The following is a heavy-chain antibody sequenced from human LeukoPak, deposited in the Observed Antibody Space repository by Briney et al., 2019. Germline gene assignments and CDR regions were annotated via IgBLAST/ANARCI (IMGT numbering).Heavy chain of an antibody. D-gene: IGHD5-12*01. V-gene: IGHV3-13*01. CDR2: IGTAGGT. Sequence: PGGSLRLSCAASGFTFSSYDMHWVRQATGKGLEWVSAIGTAGGTYYPGSVKGRFTISRENAKNSLYLQMNSLRAGDTAVYYCARVRKYSGYYSWYFDLWGRGTLVTVSS. CDR3: ARVRKYSGYYSWYFDL. CDR1: GFTFSSYD. J-gene: IGHJ2*01.